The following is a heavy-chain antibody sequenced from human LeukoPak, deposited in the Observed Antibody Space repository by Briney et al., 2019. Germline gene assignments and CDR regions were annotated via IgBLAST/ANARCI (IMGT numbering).Heavy chain of an antibody. CDR1: GYSFTSYW. J-gene: IGHJ3*02. D-gene: IGHD5-12*01. Sequence: GESLKISCKGSGYSFTSYWIGWVRQMPGKGLEWMGIIYPGDSDTRYSPSFQGQVTISADKSISTAYLQWSSLEASDTAMYYCARLSGYSGYDSQEAFDIWGQGTMVTVSS. CDR2: IYPGDSDT. CDR3: ARLSGYSGYDSQEAFDI. V-gene: IGHV5-51*01.